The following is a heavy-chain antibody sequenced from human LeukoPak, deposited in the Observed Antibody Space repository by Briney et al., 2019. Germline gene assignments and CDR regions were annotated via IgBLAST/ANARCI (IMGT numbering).Heavy chain of an antibody. D-gene: IGHD5-12*01. CDR3: ARVGSGCGIRPLVSLDY. CDR2: INPNSGGT. J-gene: IGHJ4*02. CDR1: GYTFTGYY. V-gene: IGHV1-2*02. Sequence: ASVEVSCKASGYTFTGYYMHWVRQAPGQGLEWMGWINPNSGGTNYAQKFQGRVTMTRDTSISTAYMELSRLRSDDTAVYYCARVGSGCGIRPLVSLDYWGQGTLVTVSS.